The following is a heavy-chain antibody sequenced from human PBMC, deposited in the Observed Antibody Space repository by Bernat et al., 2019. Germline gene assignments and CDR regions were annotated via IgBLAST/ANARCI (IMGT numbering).Heavy chain of an antibody. J-gene: IGHJ4*02. D-gene: IGHD3-9*01. CDR2: ISAYNGNT. CDR3: ERAIIYYEILTVILGFDY. Sequence: QVQLVQSGAEVKKPGASVKVSCKASGYTFTSYGISWVRQAPGQGLEWMGWISAYNGNTNYAQKIQGRVTMTTDTSTSTAYMELRSMRSDDTAVYYCERAIIYYEILTVILGFDYWGQGTLVTVSS. V-gene: IGHV1-18*01. CDR1: GYTFTSYG.